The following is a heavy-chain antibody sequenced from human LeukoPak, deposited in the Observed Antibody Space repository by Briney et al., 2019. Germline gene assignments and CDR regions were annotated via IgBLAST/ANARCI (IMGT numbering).Heavy chain of an antibody. J-gene: IGHJ4*02. V-gene: IGHV3-30*03. D-gene: IGHD6-19*01. CDR2: ISYDGSNK. CDR1: GFTFSSYS. CDR3: ARDSGQWLSHYFDY. Sequence: GGSLRLSCAASGFTFSSYSMNWVRQAPGKGLEWVAVISYDGSNKYYADSVKGRFTISRDNSKNTLYLQMNSLRAEDTAVYYCARDSGQWLSHYFDYWGQGTLVTVSS.